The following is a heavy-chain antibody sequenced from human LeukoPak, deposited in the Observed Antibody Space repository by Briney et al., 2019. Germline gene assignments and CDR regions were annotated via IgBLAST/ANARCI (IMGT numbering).Heavy chain of an antibody. CDR1: GFTFNSYA. CDR2: ISDSGGST. J-gene: IGHJ4*02. V-gene: IGHV3-23*01. Sequence: SGGSLRLSCAASGFTFNSYAMSWVRQAPGKGLEWVSVISDSGGSTYYADSVKGRFTISRDNSKNTLYLQMNSLRAEDTALYYCAKSPSTSYYKHFDYWGQGTLVTVSS. D-gene: IGHD2-2*02. CDR3: AKSPSTSYYKHFDY.